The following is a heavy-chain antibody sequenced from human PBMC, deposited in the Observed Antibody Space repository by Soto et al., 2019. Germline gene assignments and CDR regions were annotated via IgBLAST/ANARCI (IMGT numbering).Heavy chain of an antibody. V-gene: IGHV4-39*01. J-gene: IGHJ4*02. D-gene: IGHD3-10*01. CDR3: ASRSITMVRGDY. Sequence: SETLSLTCTVAGGSISSSSYYWGWIRQPPGKGLEWIGSIYYSGSTYYNPSLKSRVTISVDTSKNQFSLKLSSVTAADTAVYYCASRSITMVRGDYWGQGTLVTVSS. CDR2: IYYSGST. CDR1: GGSISSSSYY.